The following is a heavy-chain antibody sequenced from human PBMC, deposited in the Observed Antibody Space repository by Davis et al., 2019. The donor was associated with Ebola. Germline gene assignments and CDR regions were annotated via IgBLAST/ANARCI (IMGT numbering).Heavy chain of an antibody. J-gene: IGHJ6*02. Sequence: SETLSLTCAVYGGSFSTYYWSWIRQPPGKGLEWIGEINHSGSTNYNPSLKSRVTISVDTSKNQFSLKLSSVTAADTAVYYCARGNYDFWSGCMDVWGQGTTVTVSS. CDR1: GGSFSTYY. CDR2: INHSGST. D-gene: IGHD3-3*01. CDR3: ARGNYDFWSGCMDV. V-gene: IGHV4-34*01.